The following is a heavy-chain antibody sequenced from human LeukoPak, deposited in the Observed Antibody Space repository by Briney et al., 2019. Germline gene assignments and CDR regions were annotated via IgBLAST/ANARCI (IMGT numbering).Heavy chain of an antibody. CDR3: ARSSGVPY. CDR1: GFTFSSFA. J-gene: IGHJ4*02. CDR2: ISSSSSYI. D-gene: IGHD3-10*01. V-gene: IGHV3-21*01. Sequence: GGSLRLSCAASGFTFSSFAMSWVRQAPGKGLEWVSTISSSSSYIYYADSVKGRFTISRDNAKNSLYLQMNSLRAEDTAVYYCARSSGVPYWGQGTLVTVSS.